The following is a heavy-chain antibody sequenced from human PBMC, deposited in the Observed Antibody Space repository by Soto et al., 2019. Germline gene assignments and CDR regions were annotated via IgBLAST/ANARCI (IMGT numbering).Heavy chain of an antibody. CDR3: AGGRRRIAAAETWFDP. V-gene: IGHV1-18*01. D-gene: IGHD6-13*01. Sequence: ASVKVSCKASGYTFTSYGISWVRQAPGQGLEWMGWISADNGNTNYAQKLQGRVTMTTDTSTSTAYMELRSLRSDDTAVYYCAGGRRRIAAAETWFDPWGQGTLVTVSS. CDR1: GYTFTSYG. J-gene: IGHJ5*02. CDR2: ISADNGNT.